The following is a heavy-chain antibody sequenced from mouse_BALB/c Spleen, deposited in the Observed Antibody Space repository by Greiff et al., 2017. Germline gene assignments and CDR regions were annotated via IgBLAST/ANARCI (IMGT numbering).Heavy chain of an antibody. Sequence: EVQVVESGGGLVKPGGSLKLSCAASGFTFSDYYMYWVRQTPEKRLEWVATISDGGSYTYYPDSVKGRFTISRDNAKNNLYLQMSSLKSEDTAMYYCARDPIYGNYGAMDYWGQGTSVTVSS. J-gene: IGHJ4*01. CDR3: ARDPIYGNYGAMDY. V-gene: IGHV5-4*02. CDR2: ISDGGSYT. CDR1: GFTFSDYY. D-gene: IGHD2-1*01.